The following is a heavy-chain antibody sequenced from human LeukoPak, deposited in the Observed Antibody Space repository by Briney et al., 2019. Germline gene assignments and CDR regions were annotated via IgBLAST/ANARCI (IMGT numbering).Heavy chain of an antibody. D-gene: IGHD3-10*01. Sequence: GGSLRLSCAASGFTLSTYDMHWVRQAPGKGLEWLAVISYDGSNKYYADSVKGRFTISRDNSKNTLYLQMNSLTEDTTAVYFCARGVSWNYFGSGTDAFDVWGQGTMVTVSS. CDR3: ARGVSWNYFGSGTDAFDV. V-gene: IGHV3-30*04. J-gene: IGHJ3*01. CDR2: ISYDGSNK. CDR1: GFTLSTYD.